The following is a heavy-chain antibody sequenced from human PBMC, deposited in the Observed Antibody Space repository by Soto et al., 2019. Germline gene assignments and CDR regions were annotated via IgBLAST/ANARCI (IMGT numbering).Heavy chain of an antibody. CDR3: ARESYYGSGANVVAY. CDR1: GGSISSYY. D-gene: IGHD3-10*01. J-gene: IGHJ4*02. V-gene: IGHV4-59*01. CDR2: IYYSGTT. Sequence: SETLSLTCTVSGGSISSYYWSWLRQPPGKGLEWIGYIYYSGTTSYNPSLNSRVTMSVDTSKNQFSLKVNSVTAADTAVYYCARESYYGSGANVVAYWGRGTLVTVSS.